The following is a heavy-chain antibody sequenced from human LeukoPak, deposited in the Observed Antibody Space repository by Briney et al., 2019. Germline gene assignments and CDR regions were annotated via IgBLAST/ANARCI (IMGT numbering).Heavy chain of an antibody. CDR2: INPSGGST. Sequence: ASVKVSCKASGYTFTSYYMHWVRQAPGQGLEWMGIINPSGGSTSYAQKFQGRVTMTRDTSTSTVYIELSSLRSEDTAVYYCARDAYCSSTSCYIRNFDYWGQGTLVTVSS. V-gene: IGHV1-46*03. D-gene: IGHD2-2*02. J-gene: IGHJ4*02. CDR1: GYTFTSYY. CDR3: ARDAYCSSTSCYIRNFDY.